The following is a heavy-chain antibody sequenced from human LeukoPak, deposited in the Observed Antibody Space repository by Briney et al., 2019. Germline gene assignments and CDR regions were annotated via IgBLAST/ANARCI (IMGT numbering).Heavy chain of an antibody. J-gene: IGHJ4*02. CDR1: GGSISSYY. Sequence: PSETLSLTCTVSGGSISSYYWSWIRQPPGEGLEWIGYIYYSGSTNYNPSLKSRVTISVDTSKNQFSLKLSSVTAADTAVYYCARDSGYSSGWYIDYWGQGTLVTVSS. V-gene: IGHV4-59*01. D-gene: IGHD6-19*01. CDR3: ARDSGYSSGWYIDY. CDR2: IYYSGST.